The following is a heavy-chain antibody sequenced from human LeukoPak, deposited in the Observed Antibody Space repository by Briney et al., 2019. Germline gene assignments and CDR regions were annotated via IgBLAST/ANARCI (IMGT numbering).Heavy chain of an antibody. CDR3: AKDGDPTGTTSRIDY. CDR1: GFTFSNYA. CDR2: SCGSGGRT. V-gene: IGHV3-23*01. J-gene: IGHJ4*02. Sequence: PGGSLRLSCAASGFTFSNYAMNWVRQAPGKGLEWVSLSCGSGGRTYYADSYADSVKGRFTISRDNSKNTLYLQMSSLRAEDTAVYYCAKDGDPTGTTSRIDYWGQGTLVTVSS. D-gene: IGHD1-7*01.